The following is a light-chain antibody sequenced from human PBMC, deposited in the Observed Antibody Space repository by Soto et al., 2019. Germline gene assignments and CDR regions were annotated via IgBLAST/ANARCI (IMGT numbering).Light chain of an antibody. J-gene: IGKJ1*01. Sequence: EIVLTQSTGTLSLSPGERASLSCRASQSVASDYLACYQHKTGQAPRLLIFCASSRATGIPDRFSGSGSGTDFTLTISRLEPEDYAVYYYQQYYASRWTFGQGTK. V-gene: IGKV3-20*01. CDR1: QSVASDY. CDR2: CAS. CDR3: QQYYASRWT.